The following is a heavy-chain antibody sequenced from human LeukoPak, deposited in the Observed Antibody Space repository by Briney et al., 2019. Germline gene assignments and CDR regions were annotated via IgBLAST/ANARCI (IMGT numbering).Heavy chain of an antibody. J-gene: IGHJ6*03. CDR1: GFTFSTYG. CDR3: AIGGWSYSPYFYMDV. CDR2: IRHDGAYK. D-gene: IGHD1-26*01. Sequence: GGSLRLSCAASGFTFSTYGMRWVRQAPGKGLEWVAFIRHDGAYKYYADSVKGRLTISRDNSKNTLYLQMNSLRAEDTAVYYCAIGGWSYSPYFYMDVWGKGTTFTVSS. V-gene: IGHV3-30*02.